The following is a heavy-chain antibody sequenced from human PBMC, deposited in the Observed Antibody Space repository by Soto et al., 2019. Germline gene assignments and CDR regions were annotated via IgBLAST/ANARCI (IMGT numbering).Heavy chain of an antibody. CDR1: VCTFSSYA. V-gene: IGHV1-2*04. Sequence: ASVKVSCKASVCTFSSYAISWVRQAPGQGLEWMGWINPNSGGTNYAQKFQGWVTMTRDTSISTAYMELSRLRSDDTAVYYCARQLGFSLRTSSHFDYWGQGTLVTVSS. D-gene: IGHD1-1*01. CDR2: INPNSGGT. CDR3: ARQLGFSLRTSSHFDY. J-gene: IGHJ4*02.